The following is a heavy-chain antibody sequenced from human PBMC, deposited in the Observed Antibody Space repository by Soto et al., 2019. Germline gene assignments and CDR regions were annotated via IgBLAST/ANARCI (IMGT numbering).Heavy chain of an antibody. CDR2: IYYSGST. CDR1: GGSISSYY. Sequence: SETLSLTCTVSGGSISSYYWSWIRQPPGKGLEWIGYIYYSGSTNYNPSLKSRVTISVDTSKNQFSLKLSSVTAADTAMYYCARLRGYSGYDQPPNYYYYYYYYMDVWGKGTTVTVSS. CDR3: ARLRGYSGYDQPPNYYYYYYYYMDV. J-gene: IGHJ6*03. D-gene: IGHD5-12*01. V-gene: IGHV4-59*08.